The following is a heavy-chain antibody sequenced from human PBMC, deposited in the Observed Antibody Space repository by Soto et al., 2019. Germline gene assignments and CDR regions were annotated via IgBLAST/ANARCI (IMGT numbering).Heavy chain of an antibody. Sequence: QVQLVQSGAEVKKPGSSVKVSCKASGVTFSSYAISWVRQAPGQGLEWMGGIIPIFGTANYAQKFQGRVTITAEESTSTAYMELSSLRYEDTAVYYCARERVTIFGLVIKSSGMDVRGQGSTVTVS. CDR2: IIPIFGTA. V-gene: IGHV1-69*01. D-gene: IGHD3-3*01. J-gene: IGHJ6*02. CDR3: ARERVTIFGLVIKSSGMDV. CDR1: GVTFSSYA.